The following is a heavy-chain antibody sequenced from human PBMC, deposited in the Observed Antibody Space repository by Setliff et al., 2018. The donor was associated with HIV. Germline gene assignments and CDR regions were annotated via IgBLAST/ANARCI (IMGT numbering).Heavy chain of an antibody. Sequence: SETLSLTCTVSGGSISSHYWSWVRQTPGKGLEWIGSISYSGSTNHNPSLKSRVTISIDTSKNQFSLRLTSVTSADTAVYFCARGLSSPFATGLWGQGTLVTVSS. D-gene: IGHD6-13*01. CDR3: ARGLSSPFATGL. CDR1: GGSISSHY. J-gene: IGHJ4*02. V-gene: IGHV4-59*11. CDR2: ISYSGST.